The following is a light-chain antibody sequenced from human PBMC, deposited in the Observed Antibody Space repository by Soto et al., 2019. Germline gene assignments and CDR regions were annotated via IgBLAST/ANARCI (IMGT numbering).Light chain of an antibody. Sequence: EIVLTQSPATLSLSPGERATLSCRASQSVSRYLAWYQQKPGQAPRLLIYGASSRATGIPDRVSGIGSGTHFTLTISRLEPEDSAVYYCQQYGSSHPITLGQGTRLEIK. CDR3: QQYGSSHPIT. CDR1: QSVSRY. J-gene: IGKJ5*01. V-gene: IGKV3-20*01. CDR2: GAS.